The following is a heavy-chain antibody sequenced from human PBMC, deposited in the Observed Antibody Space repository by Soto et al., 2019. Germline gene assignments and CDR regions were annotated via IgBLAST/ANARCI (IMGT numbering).Heavy chain of an antibody. J-gene: IGHJ5*02. V-gene: IGHV4-31*03. Sequence: SETLSLTCSVSGGYTGSGSYFWSWIRQHPRKGLEWIGYIYSSGNTYYNPFFRSRVSISQDTSKNQFSLKLNSVTAADTALHYCASGVTSTGWFDPCGQGILVTVSS. CDR2: IYSSGNT. CDR3: ASGVTSTGWFDP. CDR1: GGYTGSGSYF. D-gene: IGHD3-3*01.